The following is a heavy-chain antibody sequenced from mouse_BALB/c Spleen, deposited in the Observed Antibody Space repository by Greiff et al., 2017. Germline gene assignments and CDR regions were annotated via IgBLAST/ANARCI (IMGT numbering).Heavy chain of an antibody. V-gene: IGHV2-6-4*01. J-gene: IGHJ3*01. CDR1: GFSLSRYS. CDR3: ARNGGEDRGTTWFAY. D-gene: IGHD2-14*01. CDR2: IWGGGST. Sequence: VQLVESGPGLVAPSQSLSITCTVSGFSLSRYSVHWVRQPPGKGLEWLGMIWGGGSTDYNSALKSRLSISKDNSKSQVFLKMNSLQTDDTAMYYCARNGGEDRGTTWFAYWGQGTLVTVSA.